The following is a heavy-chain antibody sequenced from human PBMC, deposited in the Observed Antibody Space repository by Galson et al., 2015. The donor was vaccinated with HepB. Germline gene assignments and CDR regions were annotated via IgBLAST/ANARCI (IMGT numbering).Heavy chain of an antibody. CDR1: GYTFTSYG. V-gene: IGHV1-18*04. J-gene: IGHJ4*02. CDR2: ISAYNGNT. CDR3: ARAGMGANPFDY. Sequence: QSGAEVKKPGESLKISCTASGYTFTSYGISWVRQAPGQGLEWMGWISAYNGNTNYAQKLQGRVTMTTDTSTSTAYMELRSLRSDDTAVYYCARAGMGANPFDYWGQGTLVTVSS. D-gene: IGHD1-26*01.